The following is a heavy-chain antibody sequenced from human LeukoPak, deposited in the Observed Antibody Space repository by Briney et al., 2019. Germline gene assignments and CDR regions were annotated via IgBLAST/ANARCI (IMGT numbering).Heavy chain of an antibody. V-gene: IGHV3-30-3*01. CDR2: ISYDGSNK. Sequence: PGRSLRLSCAASGFTFSSYAMHWVRQAPGKGLEWVAVISYDGSNKYYADSVKGRFTISRDNSKNTLYLQMNSLRAEDTAVYYCARGHDYGDPWWGQGTLVTVSS. CDR3: ARGHDYGDPW. D-gene: IGHD4-17*01. J-gene: IGHJ4*02. CDR1: GFTFSSYA.